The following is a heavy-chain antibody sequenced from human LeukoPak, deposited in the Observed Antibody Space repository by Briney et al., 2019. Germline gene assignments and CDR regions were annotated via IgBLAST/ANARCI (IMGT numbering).Heavy chain of an antibody. CDR3: ARGARNYYDSSGEAFDI. D-gene: IGHD3-22*01. CDR2: ISSSSSYI. CDR1: GFTFSSYS. V-gene: IGHV3-21*04. Sequence: GGSLRLSCAASGFTFSSYSMNWVRQAPGKGLEWVSSISSSSSYIYYADSVKGRFTISRDNAKNSLYLQMNSLRSEDTAVYYCARGARNYYDSSGEAFDIWGQGTMVTVSS. J-gene: IGHJ3*02.